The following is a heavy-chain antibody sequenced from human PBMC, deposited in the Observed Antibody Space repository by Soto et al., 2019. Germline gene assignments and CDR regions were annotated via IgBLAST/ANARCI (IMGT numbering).Heavy chain of an antibody. J-gene: IGHJ5*02. CDR3: ARGPIAAAGTQWFDP. CDR1: GYSFTSYW. D-gene: IGHD6-13*01. Sequence: GESLKISCKGSGYSFTSYWIGWVRQMPGKGLEWMGIIYPGDSDTRYSPSFQGQVTISADKSISTAYLQWSSLRSEDTAVYYCARGPIAAAGTQWFDPWGQGTLVTVSS. CDR2: IYPGDSDT. V-gene: IGHV5-51*01.